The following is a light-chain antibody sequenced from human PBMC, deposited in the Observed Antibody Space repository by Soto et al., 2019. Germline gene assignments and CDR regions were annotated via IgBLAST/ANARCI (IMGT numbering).Light chain of an antibody. Sequence: DIQMTQSPSSLSASVGDRVTITCRASQSISSYLNWYQQKPGKAPKLLIYAASSLQSGVPSRFSRSGSGTDFTLTISSLQHEDFATYSCQQSYSTPFTFGPGTKVDIK. CDR1: QSISSY. CDR3: QQSYSTPFT. V-gene: IGKV1-39*01. CDR2: AAS. J-gene: IGKJ3*01.